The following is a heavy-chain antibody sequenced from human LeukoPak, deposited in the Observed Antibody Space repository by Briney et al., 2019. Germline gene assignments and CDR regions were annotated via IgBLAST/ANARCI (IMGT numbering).Heavy chain of an antibody. Sequence: GGSLRLSCAASGFTFSDYYMSWIRQAPGKGLEWVSYISSSGSTIYYADSVKGRFTISRDNAKNSLYLQMNSLRAEDTALYYCAKDTAMVYYYYGMDVWGQGTTVTVSS. D-gene: IGHD5-18*01. CDR1: GFTFSDYY. CDR3: AKDTAMVYYYYGMDV. V-gene: IGHV3-11*01. CDR2: ISSSGSTI. J-gene: IGHJ6*02.